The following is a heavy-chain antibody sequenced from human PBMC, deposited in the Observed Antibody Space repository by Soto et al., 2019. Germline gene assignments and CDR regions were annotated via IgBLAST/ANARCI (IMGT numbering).Heavy chain of an antibody. CDR2: IYYSGST. CDR3: ARDRSSGRDWFDP. V-gene: IGHV4-31*03. D-gene: IGHD6-19*01. J-gene: IGHJ5*02. Sequence: LSLTCTVSGGSISSGGYYWSWIRQHPGKGLEWIGYIYYSGSTYYNPSLKSRVTISVDTSKNQFSLKPSSVTAADTAVYYCARDRSSGRDWFDPWGQGTLVTVSS. CDR1: GGSISSGGYY.